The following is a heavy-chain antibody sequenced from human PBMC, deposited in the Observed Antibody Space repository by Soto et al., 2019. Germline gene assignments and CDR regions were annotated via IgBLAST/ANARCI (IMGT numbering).Heavy chain of an antibody. CDR1: GFNFITYS. V-gene: IGHV3-21*02. J-gene: IGHJ4*02. CDR3: VRDGLDYYDTERLYFDK. Sequence: EVQLVESGGGPVRPGGSLRLSCAASGFNFITYSLNWVRQAPGKGLEWVASISSSAIYIDYADSVKGRFTISRDNANNYLYLQMNSLRAEDTATYYCVRDGLDYYDTERLYFDKWGQGTLVTVSS. D-gene: IGHD3-22*01. CDR2: ISSSAIYI.